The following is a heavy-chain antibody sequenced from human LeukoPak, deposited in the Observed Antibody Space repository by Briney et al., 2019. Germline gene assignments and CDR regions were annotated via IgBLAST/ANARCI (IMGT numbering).Heavy chain of an antibody. CDR2: INHSGST. Sequence: PSETLSLTCAVYGGSFSGYYWSWIRQPPGKGLEWIGEINHSGSTNYNPSLKSRVTISVDTSKNQFSLKLSSVTAADTAVYYCAREGHGEMAFQHWGQGTLVTVSS. D-gene: IGHD5-24*01. CDR3: AREGHGEMAFQH. V-gene: IGHV4-34*01. CDR1: GGSFSGYY. J-gene: IGHJ1*01.